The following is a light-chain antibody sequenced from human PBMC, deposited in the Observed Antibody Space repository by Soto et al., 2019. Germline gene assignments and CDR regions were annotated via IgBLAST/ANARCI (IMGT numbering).Light chain of an antibody. Sequence: DIQMTQSPSTLSPSVGDRVTITCRASQNIDSWLAWYQQKPGKAPKLLIYKASFLEGGVPSRFSGSGSGTEFTLTISSLQPDDFASYYCQHYDSYSATFGQGTTLEIK. V-gene: IGKV1-5*03. J-gene: IGKJ2*01. CDR1: QNIDSW. CDR2: KAS. CDR3: QHYDSYSAT.